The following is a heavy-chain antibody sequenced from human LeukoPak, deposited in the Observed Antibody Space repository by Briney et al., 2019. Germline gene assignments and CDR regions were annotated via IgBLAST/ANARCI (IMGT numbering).Heavy chain of an antibody. D-gene: IGHD6-13*01. CDR1: GFTFSSYS. CDR2: ISSSSSYI. CDR3: AKDLDSRFDY. V-gene: IGHV3-21*01. Sequence: GGSLRLSCAASGFTFSSYSMNWVRQAPGKGLEWVSSISSSSSYINYADSVKGRFTISRDNAKNSLYLQMNSLRAEDTAVYYCAKDLDSRFDYWGQGTLVTVSS. J-gene: IGHJ4*02.